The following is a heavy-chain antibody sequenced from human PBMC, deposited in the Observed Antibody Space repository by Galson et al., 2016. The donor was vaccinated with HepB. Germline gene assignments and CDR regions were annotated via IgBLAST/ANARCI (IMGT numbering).Heavy chain of an antibody. CDR2: INIDNGNT. CDR1: GYTFTNYG. Sequence: SVKVSCKASGYTFTNYGVSWVRRAPGQGLEWMGWINIDNGNTNYAQRVQGRVTMTTDTSTSTAYMELRSLRSDDTAVYYCARVNARKKSCSSLRRFWDYYYAMDVWGPGTTVIVSS. CDR3: ARVNARKKSCSSLRRFWDYYYAMDV. D-gene: IGHD2-2*01. J-gene: IGHJ6*02. V-gene: IGHV1-18*04.